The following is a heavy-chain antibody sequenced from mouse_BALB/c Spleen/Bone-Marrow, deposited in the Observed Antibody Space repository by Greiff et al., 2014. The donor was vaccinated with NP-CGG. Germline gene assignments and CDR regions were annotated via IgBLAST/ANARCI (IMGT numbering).Heavy chain of an antibody. CDR2: IDPANGNT. Sequence: EVKLEESGAELVKPGASVKLSCTASGFNIKDTYMHWVKQRPEQGLEWIGRIDPANGNTKYDPKFQGKATITADTPSNAPYLQLSSLTSEDTAVYYCARSYYAMDYWGQGTSVTVSS. J-gene: IGHJ4*01. CDR1: GFNIKDTY. V-gene: IGHV14-3*02. D-gene: IGHD1-1*01. CDR3: ARSYYAMDY.